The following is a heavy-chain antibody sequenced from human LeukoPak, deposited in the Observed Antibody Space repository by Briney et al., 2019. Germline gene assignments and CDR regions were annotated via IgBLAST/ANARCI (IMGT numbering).Heavy chain of an antibody. V-gene: IGHV3-74*01. D-gene: IGHD6-6*01. CDR2: INSDGTST. J-gene: IGHJ6*02. CDR1: GFTFSSYW. CDR3: VRGGGADRPYGPDV. Sequence: GGSLTLSCAAFGFTFSSYWIHWVRQAPGKGPVWVSRINSDGTSTTYADPVKGRFTISRDSAKNTVYLQMNSLRAEDTAVYYCVRGGGADRPYGPDVWGQGTTVTVSS.